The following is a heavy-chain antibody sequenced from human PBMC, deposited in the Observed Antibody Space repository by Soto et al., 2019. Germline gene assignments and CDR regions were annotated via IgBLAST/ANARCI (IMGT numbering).Heavy chain of an antibody. V-gene: IGHV1-18*01. CDR2: VSAYNGNT. Sequence: VSVKVSCKASGYSFINYDISWARQAPGQGLEWMGWVSAYNGNTNYAQKFQGRVTMTTDTSTSTAYMELRSLRSDDTAVYFCARDFNCTRRCIDVFDIWGQGTMVTVSS. CDR3: ARDFNCTRRCIDVFDI. D-gene: IGHD2-8*01. CDR1: GYSFINYD. J-gene: IGHJ3*02.